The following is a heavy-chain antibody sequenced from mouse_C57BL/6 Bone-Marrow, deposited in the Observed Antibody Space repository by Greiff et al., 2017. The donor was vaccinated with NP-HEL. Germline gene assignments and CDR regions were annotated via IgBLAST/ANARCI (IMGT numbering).Heavy chain of an antibody. J-gene: IGHJ1*03. CDR3: ASPYYYGSSSDFDV. V-gene: IGHV1-50*01. CDR2: IDPSDSYT. CDR1: GYTFTSYW. D-gene: IGHD1-1*01. Sequence: QVQLQQPGAELVKPGASVKLSCKASGYTFTSYWMQWVKQRPGQGLEWIGEIDPSDSYTNYNQQFKGKATLTVDQSSSQDYMQLSSLTSEDSAVYYCASPYYYGSSSDFDVWGTGTTVTVSS.